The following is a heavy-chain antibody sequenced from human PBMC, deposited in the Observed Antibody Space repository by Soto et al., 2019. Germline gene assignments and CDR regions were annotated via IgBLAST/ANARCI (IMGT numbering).Heavy chain of an antibody. CDR1: GVSITSGDYN. V-gene: IGHV4-30-4*01. J-gene: IGHJ6*02. CDR3: ATLGITGTTSNYYYGMDV. D-gene: IGHD1-7*01. CDR2: VYSSGRT. Sequence: QVQLQESGPGLVKPSQTLSLTCTVSGVSITSGDYNWSWMRQAPGKGLEWIGFVYSSGRTYSNPSLESRLTMSADTSQTQFSLKLNSVTAADTAVYYCATLGITGTTSNYYYGMDVWGRGTTVTVSS.